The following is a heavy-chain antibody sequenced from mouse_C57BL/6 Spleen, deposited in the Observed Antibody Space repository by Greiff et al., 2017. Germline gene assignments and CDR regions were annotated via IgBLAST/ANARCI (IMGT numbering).Heavy chain of an antibody. CDR3: ANGRFFAY. V-gene: IGHV1-85*01. D-gene: IGHD4-1*01. Sequence: QVQLQQPGPELVKPGASVKLSCKASGYNFTSYDITWVKQRPGRGLEWIGWIYPNNGGTKYNEKFKGKATLTVDKPSRTAYMELLSLTSEDSAVYYCANGRFFAYWGQGTLVTVSA. CDR1: GYNFTSYD. J-gene: IGHJ3*01. CDR2: IYPNNGGT.